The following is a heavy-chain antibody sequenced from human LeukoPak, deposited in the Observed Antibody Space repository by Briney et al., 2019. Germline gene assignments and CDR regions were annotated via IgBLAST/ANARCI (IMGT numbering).Heavy chain of an antibody. J-gene: IGHJ4*02. V-gene: IGHV1-46*01. CDR1: GYSFISYY. D-gene: IGHD6-13*01. CDR2: ITTSGGST. Sequence: ASVTVSYMACGYSFISYYMHWLRQAPGQGRDGMEIITTSGGSTSYAQNFQGRVTMTRDTFTGPVYMELTILGSEGTGVYYCARVGTIAAVGSDFDYWGQGTMVTVSS. CDR3: ARVGTIAAVGSDFDY.